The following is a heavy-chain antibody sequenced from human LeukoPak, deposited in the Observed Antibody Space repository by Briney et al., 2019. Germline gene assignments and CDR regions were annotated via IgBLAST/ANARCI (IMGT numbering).Heavy chain of an antibody. Sequence: ASVKVSCKVSGYTLTELSMHWVRQAPGKGLEWMGGFDPEDGETIYAQKFQGRVTMTEDTSTDTAYMELSSLRSEDTAVYYCATAGCSAGSCGNWFDPWGQGTLVTVSS. CDR2: FDPEDGET. V-gene: IGHV1-24*01. CDR3: ATAGCSAGSCGNWFDP. D-gene: IGHD2-15*01. J-gene: IGHJ5*02. CDR1: GYTLTELS.